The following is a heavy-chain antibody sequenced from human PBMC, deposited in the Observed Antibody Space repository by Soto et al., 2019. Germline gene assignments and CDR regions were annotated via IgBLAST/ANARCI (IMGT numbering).Heavy chain of an antibody. CDR2: IGTAGDT. CDR1: GCTFSSYG. V-gene: IGHV3-13*01. CDR3: ARALYYDILTPYYYGMDV. Sequence: ADVSLIISCAASGCTFSSYGMHWVRQDPGKGLEWVSAIGTAGDTYYPGSVKGRFTISRENAKNSLYLQMNSLRAGDTAVYYCARALYYDILTPYYYGMDVWGQGTTVTVSS. D-gene: IGHD3-9*01. J-gene: IGHJ6*02.